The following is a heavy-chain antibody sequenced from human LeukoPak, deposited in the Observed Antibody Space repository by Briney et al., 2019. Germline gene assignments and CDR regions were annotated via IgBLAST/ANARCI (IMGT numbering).Heavy chain of an antibody. J-gene: IGHJ4*02. CDR2: IYTSGST. Sequence: SQTLSLTCTVSGGSISSGSYYWSWIRQPAGKGLEWIGRIYTSGSTNYNPSLKSRVTISVDTSKNQFSLKLSSVTAADTAVYYCAREADPAFDYWGQGTPVTVSS. V-gene: IGHV4-61*02. CDR1: GGSISSGSYY. CDR3: AREADPAFDY.